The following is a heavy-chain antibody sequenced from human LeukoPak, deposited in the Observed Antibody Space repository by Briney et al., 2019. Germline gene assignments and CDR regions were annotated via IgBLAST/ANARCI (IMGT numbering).Heavy chain of an antibody. D-gene: IGHD3-10*01. CDR3: ARGRVLLWFGELFSYNWFDP. V-gene: IGHV4-34*01. Sequence: SETLSLTCAVYGGSFSSYYWSWIRQPPGKGLEWIGEINHSGGTNYNPSLKSRVTISVDTSKNQFSLKLSSVTAADTAVYYCARGRVLLWFGELFSYNWFDPWGQGTLVTVSS. CDR1: GGSFSSYY. J-gene: IGHJ5*02. CDR2: INHSGGT.